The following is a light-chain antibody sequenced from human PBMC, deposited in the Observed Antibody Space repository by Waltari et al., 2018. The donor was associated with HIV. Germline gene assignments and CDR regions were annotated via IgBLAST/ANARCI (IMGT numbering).Light chain of an antibody. V-gene: IGLV2-23*02. J-gene: IGLJ2*01. CDR1: NSDVGSYDL. CDR3: CSYAGSHTFVV. Sequence: QSALTQPASVSGSPGQSVTISCAGSNSDVGSYDLVSWYQHHPGKAPKRLIYEVTRRPAGGSNRFSGSKSGNTASLTISGLQAEEEADYYCCSYAGSHTFVVFGGGTKLTVL. CDR2: EVT.